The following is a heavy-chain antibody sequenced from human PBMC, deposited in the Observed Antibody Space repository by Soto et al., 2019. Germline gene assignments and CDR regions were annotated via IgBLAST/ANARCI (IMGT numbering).Heavy chain of an antibody. D-gene: IGHD2-15*01. Sequence: GGSLRLSCAASGFTVSSNYMSWVRQAPGKGLEWVSVIYSGGSTYYADSVKGRFTISRDNSKNTLYLQMNSLRAEDTAVYHCARRIYYYYGMDVWGQGTTVTVSS. V-gene: IGHV3-53*01. CDR2: IYSGGST. J-gene: IGHJ6*02. CDR1: GFTVSSNY. CDR3: ARRIYYYYGMDV.